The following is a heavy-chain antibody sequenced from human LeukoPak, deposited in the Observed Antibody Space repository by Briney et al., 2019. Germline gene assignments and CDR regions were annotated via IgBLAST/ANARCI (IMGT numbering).Heavy chain of an antibody. Sequence: GGSLRLSCAASGFTFSSYEMNWVRQAPGKGLEWVSYISSSGSTIYYADSVKGRFTISRDNAKNSLYLQMNSLRAEDTAVYYCARDRPYYYGSGAPSFEAWGQGTLVTVSS. CDR3: ARDRPYYYGSGAPSFEA. CDR1: GFTFSSYE. V-gene: IGHV3-48*03. J-gene: IGHJ5*02. CDR2: ISSSGSTI. D-gene: IGHD3-10*01.